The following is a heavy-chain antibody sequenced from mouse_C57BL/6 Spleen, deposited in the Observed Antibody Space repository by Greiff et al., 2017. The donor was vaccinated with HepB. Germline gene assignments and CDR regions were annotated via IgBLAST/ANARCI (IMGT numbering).Heavy chain of an antibody. Sequence: EVKLVESGPGLVKPSQSLSLTCSVTGYSITSGYYWNWIRQFPGNKLEWMGYISYDGSNNYNPSLKNRISITRDTSKNQFFLKLNSVTTEDTATYYCASGDYYYGSSPWFAYWGQRTLVTVSA. CDR3: ASGDYYYGSSPWFAY. J-gene: IGHJ3*01. D-gene: IGHD1-1*01. V-gene: IGHV3-6*01. CDR1: GYSITSGYY. CDR2: ISYDGSN.